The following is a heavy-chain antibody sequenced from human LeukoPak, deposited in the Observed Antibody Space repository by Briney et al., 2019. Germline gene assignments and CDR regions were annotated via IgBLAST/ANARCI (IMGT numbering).Heavy chain of an antibody. V-gene: IGHV1-8*02. Sequence: ASVKVSCKASGYTFTSYDINWVRQVTGQGLAWMGWMNPKSGNTGYAQKFQGRVTMTRDMSTSTVYMELSSLRSEDTAVYYCARDTAWSGPKPTYFDYWGQGTLVTVSS. J-gene: IGHJ4*02. CDR3: ARDTAWSGPKPTYFDY. D-gene: IGHD3-3*01. CDR1: GYTFTSYD. CDR2: MNPKSGNT.